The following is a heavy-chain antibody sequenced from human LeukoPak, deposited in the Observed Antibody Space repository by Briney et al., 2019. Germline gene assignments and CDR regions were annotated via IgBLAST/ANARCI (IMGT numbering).Heavy chain of an antibody. V-gene: IGHV1-2*02. CDR3: ARGRGYSYGYLDY. CDR1: GYTFTDSY. CDR2: INPNSGDT. Sequence: ASVKVSCKASGYTFTDSYIHWVRQAPGQGLEWVGWINPNSGDTNSAQKFQGRVTMTRNTSISTAYMELSSLRSEDTAVYYCARGRGYSYGYLDYWGQGTLVTVSS. J-gene: IGHJ4*02. D-gene: IGHD5-18*01.